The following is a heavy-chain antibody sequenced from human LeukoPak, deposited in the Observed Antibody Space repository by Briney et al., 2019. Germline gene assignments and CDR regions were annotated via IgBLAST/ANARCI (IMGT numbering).Heavy chain of an antibody. J-gene: IGHJ3*02. V-gene: IGHV4-34*01. CDR2: INHSGST. D-gene: IGHD3-3*01. CDR3: ARVVAIFGVVIMGNAFDI. Sequence: SETLSLTCAVYGGSFSGYYWSWIRQPPGKGLEWIGEINHSGSTNYNPSLKSRVTISVDTSKNQFSLKLSSVTAADTAVYYCARVVAIFGVVIMGNAFDIWGQGTMVTVSS. CDR1: GGSFSGYY.